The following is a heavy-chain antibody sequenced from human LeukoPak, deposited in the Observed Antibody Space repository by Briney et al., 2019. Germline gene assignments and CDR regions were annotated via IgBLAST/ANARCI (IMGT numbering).Heavy chain of an antibody. CDR3: ARASWFGESGFDT. D-gene: IGHD3-10*01. J-gene: IGHJ5*02. Sequence: PSETLSLTCSVSDGSIRSSTYYWNWIRLPAGKGLEWIGRIYINGGTNYKSSLESRATISLDTSKNQLSLKLGSVTAADTAIYYCARASWFGESGFDTWGQGILVTVSS. CDR1: DGSIRSSTYY. V-gene: IGHV4-61*02. CDR2: IYINGGT.